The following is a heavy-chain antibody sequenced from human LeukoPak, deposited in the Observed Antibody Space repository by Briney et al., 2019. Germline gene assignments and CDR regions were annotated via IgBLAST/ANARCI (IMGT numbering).Heavy chain of an antibody. CDR2: ISYSGST. J-gene: IGHJ2*01. CDR1: GGSISTYS. V-gene: IGHV4-59*01. Sequence: SETLSLTCTVSGGSISTYSWSWIRQPPGKGLEWIGYISYSGSTSYNPSLRSRVTISVDTSKNQFSLKLSSVTAADTAVYYCATDGNFDLWGRGTLVTVSS. D-gene: IGHD1-26*01. CDR3: ATDGNFDL.